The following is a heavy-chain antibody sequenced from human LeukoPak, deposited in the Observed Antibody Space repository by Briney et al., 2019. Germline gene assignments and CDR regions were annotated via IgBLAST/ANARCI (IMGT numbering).Heavy chain of an antibody. CDR2: IYYSGST. V-gene: IGHV4-39*01. J-gene: IGHJ4*02. CDR1: GDSISSSSYY. D-gene: IGHD3-22*01. CDR3: ARLAYYSDSSGYYYDSSGYYYYFDY. Sequence: SETLSLTCTVSGDSISSSSYYWGWIRQPPGTGLEWIGSIYYSGSTYYNPSLKSRVTISADTSKNQYSLKLSSVTAADTAVYYCARLAYYSDSSGYYYDSSGYYYYFDYWGQGTLVTVSS.